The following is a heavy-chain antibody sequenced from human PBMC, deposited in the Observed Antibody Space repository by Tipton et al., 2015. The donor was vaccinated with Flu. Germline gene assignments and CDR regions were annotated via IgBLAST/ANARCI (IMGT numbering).Heavy chain of an antibody. D-gene: IGHD4-11*01. J-gene: IGHJ5*02. CDR1: GDSITSSSNY. V-gene: IGHV4-39*01. CDR2: ISYSWST. Sequence: TLSLTCTVSGDSITSSSNYWGWIRQPPGKGLEWVATISYSWSTYSNPALKSRVTISLDTSKNQFSLKLTSVTAADTAVYFCARRDYSNYVSEPKNWFDPWGQGILVTVSS. CDR3: ARRDYSNYVSEPKNWFDP.